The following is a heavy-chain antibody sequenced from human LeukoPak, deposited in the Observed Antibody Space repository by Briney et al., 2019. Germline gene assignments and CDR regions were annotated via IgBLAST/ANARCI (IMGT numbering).Heavy chain of an antibody. CDR1: GFTFGDYA. CDR2: IRSKAYGGTT. D-gene: IGHD1-26*01. Sequence: PGGSLRLSCTASGFTFGDYAMSWFRQAPGKGPEWVGFIRSKAYGGTTEYAASVKGRFTISRDDSKSIAYLQMNSLKTEDTAVYYCTRDRRGDSGSYYVFDYWGQGTLVTVSS. J-gene: IGHJ4*02. V-gene: IGHV3-49*03. CDR3: TRDRRGDSGSYYVFDY.